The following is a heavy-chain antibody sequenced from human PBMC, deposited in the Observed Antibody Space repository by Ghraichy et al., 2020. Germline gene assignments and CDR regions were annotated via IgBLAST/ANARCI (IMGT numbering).Heavy chain of an antibody. CDR3: AKDLGDYPHYYGMDV. Sequence: LNISCAASGFTFSSYAMSWVRQAPGKGLEWVSGISGSGGSTYYADSVKGRFTISRDNSKNTLYLQMNSPRAEDTAVYYCAKDLGDYPHYYGMDVWGQGTTVTVSS. J-gene: IGHJ6*02. CDR1: GFTFSSYA. D-gene: IGHD4-11*01. V-gene: IGHV3-23*01. CDR2: ISGSGGST.